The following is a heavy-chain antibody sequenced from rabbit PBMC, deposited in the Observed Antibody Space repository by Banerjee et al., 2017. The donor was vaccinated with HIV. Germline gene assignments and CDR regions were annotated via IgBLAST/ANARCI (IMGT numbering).Heavy chain of an antibody. CDR3: ARDLAGVIGWNFNL. V-gene: IGHV1S45*01. CDR2: IYAGSSGTT. J-gene: IGHJ4*01. Sequence: QEQLVESGGGLVKPEGSLTLTCTASGIDFSSSGISWVRQAPGKGLEWIACIYAGSSGTTYYATWATGRFTISKTSSTTVTLQMTSLTAADTATYFCARDLAGVIGWNFNLWGQGTLVT. D-gene: IGHD4-1*01. CDR1: GIDFSSSG.